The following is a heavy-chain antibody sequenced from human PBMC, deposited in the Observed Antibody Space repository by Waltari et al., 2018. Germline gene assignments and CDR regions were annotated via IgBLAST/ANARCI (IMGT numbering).Heavy chain of an antibody. Sequence: QVQLVQSGAEVKKPGASVKVSCKASGYTFTSYDINWVRQSTGQGLEWMGWMNPNSCNTGYAQKFQGRVTITRNTSISTAYMELRSLRSEDTAVYYCARDCGIQCSGHWYFDLGGRGTLVTVSS. J-gene: IGHJ2*01. V-gene: IGHV1-8*03. CDR2: MNPNSCNT. CDR1: GYTFTSYD. D-gene: IGHD2-21*01. CDR3: ARDCGIQCSGHWYFDL.